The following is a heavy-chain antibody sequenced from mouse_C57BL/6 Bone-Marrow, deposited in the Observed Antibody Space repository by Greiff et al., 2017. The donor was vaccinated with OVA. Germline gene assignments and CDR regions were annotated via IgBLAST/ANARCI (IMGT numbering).Heavy chain of an antibody. V-gene: IGHV1-15*01. J-gene: IGHJ4*01. CDR1: GYTFTDYE. CDR2: IDPETGGT. CDR3: TRGYSNYYAMDY. D-gene: IGHD2-5*01. Sequence: VQGVESGAELVRPGASVTLSCKASGYTFTDYEMHWVKQTPVLGLEWIGAIDPETGGTAYNQKFKGKAILTADKSSSTAYMELRSLTSEDSAVYYCTRGYSNYYAMDYWGQGTSVTVSS.